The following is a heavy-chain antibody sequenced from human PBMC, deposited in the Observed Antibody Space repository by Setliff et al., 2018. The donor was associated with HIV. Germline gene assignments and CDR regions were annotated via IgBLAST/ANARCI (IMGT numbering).Heavy chain of an antibody. CDR2: IFYSGST. Sequence: SETLSLTCTVSGDSVSSRSYYWSWIRQPPGEGLEWIGYIFYSGSTNYNPSLKSRVTISVDTSKNQFSLKLSSVSAADTAVYYCARGRGWYGYWGQGTVVTVSS. V-gene: IGHV4-61*01. CDR1: GDSVSSRSYY. CDR3: ARGRGWYGY. D-gene: IGHD6-19*01. J-gene: IGHJ4*02.